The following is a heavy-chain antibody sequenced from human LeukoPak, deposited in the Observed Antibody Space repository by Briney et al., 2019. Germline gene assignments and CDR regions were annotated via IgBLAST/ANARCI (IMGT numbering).Heavy chain of an antibody. D-gene: IGHD6-13*01. J-gene: IGHJ5*02. V-gene: IGHV3-23*01. CDR1: GFTFSSYW. CDR3: AKAKRSTLAAAGRSDP. CDR2: IGGSGGST. Sequence: PGGSLRLSCAASGFTFSSYWMSWVRQAPGKGLEWVSGIGGSGGSTYYADSVKGRFTISRDNSKNTLSLQMNSLRAEDTAVYYCAKAKRSTLAAAGRSDPWGQGTLVTVSS.